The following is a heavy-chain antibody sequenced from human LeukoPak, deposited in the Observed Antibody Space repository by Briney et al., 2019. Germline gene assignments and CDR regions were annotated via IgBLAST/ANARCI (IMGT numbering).Heavy chain of an antibody. V-gene: IGHV3-23*01. D-gene: IGHD3-10*01. J-gene: IGHJ4*02. CDR3: AKDLGGVGYYGSGSYYNPYYFDY. CDR1: GFTFSSYA. Sequence: GGSLRLSCAASGFTFSSYAMSWVRQAPGKGLEWVSAISGSGGSTYYADSVKGRFTISRDNSKNTLYLQMNSLRAEDTAVYYCAKDLGGVGYYGSGSYYNPYYFDYWGQGTLVTVSS. CDR2: ISGSGGST.